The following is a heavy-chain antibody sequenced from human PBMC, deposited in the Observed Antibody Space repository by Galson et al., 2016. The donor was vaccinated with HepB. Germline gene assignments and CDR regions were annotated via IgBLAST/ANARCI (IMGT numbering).Heavy chain of an antibody. D-gene: IGHD3-9*01. V-gene: IGHV3-30*18. J-gene: IGHJ4*02. CDR3: AKGADILTGYWLRPLDY. CDR2: MSYDGSNE. Sequence: SLRLSCAASGFTFSNYGMHWVRQAPGKGLEWVAIMSYDGSNEYYADSVKGRFTISRDNSKNTLYLQMNSLRPEDTAVYYCAKGADILTGYWLRPLDYWGQGTLVTVSS. CDR1: GFTFSNYG.